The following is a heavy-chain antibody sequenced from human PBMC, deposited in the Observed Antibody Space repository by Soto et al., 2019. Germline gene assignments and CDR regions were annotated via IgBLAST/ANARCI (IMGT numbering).Heavy chain of an antibody. CDR1: GYTFTSYG. CDR2: ISAYNGNT. J-gene: IGHJ4*02. V-gene: IGHV1-18*01. Sequence: ASVKVSCKASGYTFTSYGISWVRQAPGQGLEWMGWISAYNGNTNYAQKLQGRVTMTTGTSTSTAYMELRSLRSDDTAVYYCARTIKSSYYYDSSGPNDYWGQGTLVTVSS. D-gene: IGHD3-22*01. CDR3: ARTIKSSYYYDSSGPNDY.